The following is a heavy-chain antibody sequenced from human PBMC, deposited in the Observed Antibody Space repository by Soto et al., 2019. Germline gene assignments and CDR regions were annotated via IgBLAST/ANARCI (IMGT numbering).Heavy chain of an antibody. CDR1: RFTFSTYW. V-gene: IGHV3-74*01. CDR2: INSDGTGT. Sequence: GGSLRLSCAASRFTFSTYWMHWVRQAPGKGLVWVSRINSDGTGTSYADSVKGRITISRDNAKNTLYLQMDSLRSEDTAVYYCAGDSSGYSYDAFDIWGQGTMVTVSS. CDR3: AGDSSGYSYDAFDI. J-gene: IGHJ3*02. D-gene: IGHD3-22*01.